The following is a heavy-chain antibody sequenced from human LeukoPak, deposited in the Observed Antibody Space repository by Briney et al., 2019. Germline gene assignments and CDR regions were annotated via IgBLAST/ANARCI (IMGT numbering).Heavy chain of an antibody. J-gene: IGHJ4*02. V-gene: IGHV3-74*01. Sequence: PGGSLRLSCAASGFTFSSYWMHWVRQAPGKGLVWVSRINSDGSSTSYADAVKGRFTISRDNAKNTAYLQMNSLRAEDTAAYYCAKDLYDSYGSRYDYWGQGTLVTVSS. CDR1: GFTFSSYW. D-gene: IGHD5-18*01. CDR3: AKDLYDSYGSRYDY. CDR2: INSDGSST.